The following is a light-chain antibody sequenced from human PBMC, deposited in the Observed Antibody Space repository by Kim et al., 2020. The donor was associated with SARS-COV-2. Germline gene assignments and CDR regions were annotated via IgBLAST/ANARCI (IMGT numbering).Light chain of an antibody. V-gene: IGKV3-20*01. J-gene: IGKJ4*01. CDR1: STNY. Sequence: STNYFAWYQQKLGQAPRLLIYGGSRRATGIPDRFSGSGSGTDFTLTITRLEPEDFAVYYCQSFETTRVAFGGGTKVDIK. CDR3: QSFETTRVA. CDR2: GGS.